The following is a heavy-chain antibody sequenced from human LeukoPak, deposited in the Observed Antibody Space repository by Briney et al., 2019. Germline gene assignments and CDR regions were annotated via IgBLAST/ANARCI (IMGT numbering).Heavy chain of an antibody. CDR1: GGSFSGYY. CDR2: INHSGST. D-gene: IGHD3-9*01. Sequence: SETLSLTCAVYGGSFSGYYWSWIRQPPGKGLEWIGEINHSGSTNYNPSLKSRVTISVDTSKNQFSLKLSSVTAADTAVCYCARGRRVLRYFETPVNDYWGQGTLVTVSS. V-gene: IGHV4-34*01. CDR3: ARGRRVLRYFETPVNDY. J-gene: IGHJ4*02.